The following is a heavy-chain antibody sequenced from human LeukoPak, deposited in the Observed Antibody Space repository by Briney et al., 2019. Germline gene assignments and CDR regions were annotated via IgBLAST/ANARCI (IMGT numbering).Heavy chain of an antibody. CDR2: ISVYNGNT. CDR3: VRDNAGVFDY. J-gene: IGHJ4*02. D-gene: IGHD3-10*01. Sequence: ASVKVSCKASGYTFTNYGISWVRQAPGQGLEWMGWISVYNGNTKNAQKLQGRVTMTTDTSASTAYVEVRSLRSDDTAVYYCVRDNAGVFDYWGQGGLVTVSS. V-gene: IGHV1-18*01. CDR1: GYTFTNYG.